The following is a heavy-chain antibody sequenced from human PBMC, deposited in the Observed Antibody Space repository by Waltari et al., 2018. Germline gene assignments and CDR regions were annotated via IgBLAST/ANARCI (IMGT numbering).Heavy chain of an antibody. J-gene: IGHJ4*02. CDR1: GYTFTNYY. V-gene: IGHV1-46*01. D-gene: IGHD2-15*01. Sequence: QVRLVQSGAEVQKSGASVTLSCKTSGYTFTNYYIHWVRQAPGQGLEWMGIINPSDGWTQYAQKFQGRVTMTGDTSTRTVYMELSSLRSVDTAVYYCGRDDIHAEGSADFDYWGQGTLVTVSS. CDR3: GRDDIHAEGSADFDY. CDR2: INPSDGWT.